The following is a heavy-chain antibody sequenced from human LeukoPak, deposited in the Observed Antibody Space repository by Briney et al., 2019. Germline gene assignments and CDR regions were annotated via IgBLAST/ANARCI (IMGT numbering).Heavy chain of an antibody. CDR2: ITDTGGDT. V-gene: IGHV3-23*01. CDR3: AKGSSSSRPYYFDH. Sequence: TGGSLRLSCAASGFTFNSYAMSWVRQAPGKGLEWVSAITDTGGDTYHADSVKGRFTISRDNSKNTLYLQMNSLRAEDTATYYCAKGSSSSRPYYFDHWAPGTLVTVSS. J-gene: IGHJ4*02. D-gene: IGHD6-6*01. CDR1: GFTFNSYA.